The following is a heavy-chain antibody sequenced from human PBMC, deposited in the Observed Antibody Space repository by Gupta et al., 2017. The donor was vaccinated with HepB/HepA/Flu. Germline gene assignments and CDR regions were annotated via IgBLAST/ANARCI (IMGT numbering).Heavy chain of an antibody. J-gene: IGHJ4*02. D-gene: IGHD6-13*01. CDR2: ISGSGGIT. CDR3: AKGSGYSSSRSLDY. Sequence: EVQLLESGGGLVKPGGSLRLSCAVHEFTFSTYAMSWVRQAPGKGLEWVSAISGSGGITYYEDSVKGRFTISRDNSKNTLFLQINSLRAEDTAVYYCAKGSGYSSSRSLDYWGQGALVTVSS. CDR1: EFTFSTYA. V-gene: IGHV3-23*01.